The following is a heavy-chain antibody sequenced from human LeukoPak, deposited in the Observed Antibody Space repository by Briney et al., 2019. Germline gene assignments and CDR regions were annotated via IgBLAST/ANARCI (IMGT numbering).Heavy chain of an antibody. CDR1: GLTIGSRY. CDR2: LYLAGNT. CDR3: ACGGGYNFFQH. J-gene: IGHJ1*01. Sequence: GGSLRLSCVASGLTIGSRYMNWVRQAPGKGLEWVSALYLAGNTYYADSVRGRFTISRDNSKNTLYLQVNNLRVEDTAIYYCACGGGYNFFQHWGQGTLVAVSS. V-gene: IGHV3-53*01. D-gene: IGHD5-24*01.